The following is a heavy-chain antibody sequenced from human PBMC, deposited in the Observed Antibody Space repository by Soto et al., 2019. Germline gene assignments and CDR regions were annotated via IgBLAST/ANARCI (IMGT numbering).Heavy chain of an antibody. D-gene: IGHD6-13*01. V-gene: IGHV3-30*18. CDR2: ISYDGSNK. CDR1: VFTFSSYG. CDR3: AKDRVAPAGWRARRLVYCYYGMDV. Sequence: PVGSLRLSCAASVFTFSSYGLHWFRQAPGKWLEWVAVISYDGSNKYYADSVKGRFTISRDNSKNTLYLQMNSLRAEDTAVYYCAKDRVAPAGWRARRLVYCYYGMDVWGHGXPATVSS. J-gene: IGHJ6*02.